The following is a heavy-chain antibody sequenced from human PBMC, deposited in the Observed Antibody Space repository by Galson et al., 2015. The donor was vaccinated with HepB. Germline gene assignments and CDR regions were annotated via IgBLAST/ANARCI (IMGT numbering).Heavy chain of an antibody. CDR1: GFTFSSYS. J-gene: IGHJ3*02. CDR2: ISSSSSYI. CDR3: ARDQAAVAGKVADAFDI. V-gene: IGHV3-21*01. D-gene: IGHD6-19*01. Sequence: SLRLSCAASGFTFSSYSMNWVRQAPGKGLEWVSSISSSSSYIYYAGSVKGRFTISRDNAKNSLYLQMNSLRAEDTAVYYCARDQAAVAGKVADAFDIWGQGTMVTVSS.